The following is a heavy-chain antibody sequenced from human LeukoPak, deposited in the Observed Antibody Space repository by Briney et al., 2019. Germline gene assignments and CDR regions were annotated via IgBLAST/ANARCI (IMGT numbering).Heavy chain of an antibody. CDR1: GYTFTTYA. CDR2: INAGNGNT. Sequence: GASVKVSCKASGYTFTTYAIHWVRQAPGQGLEWMGWINAGNGNTKYSQKFQGRVTITRDTSATTAYMELSSLRSEDTAVYYCARDDYGPPHYWGQGTLVTVSS. J-gene: IGHJ4*02. CDR3: ARDDYGPPHY. D-gene: IGHD4-17*01. V-gene: IGHV1-3*01.